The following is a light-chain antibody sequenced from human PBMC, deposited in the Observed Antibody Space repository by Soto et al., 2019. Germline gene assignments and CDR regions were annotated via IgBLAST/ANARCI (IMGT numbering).Light chain of an antibody. Sequence: QSVLTQPASVSGSPGQSITISCTGTSNDVGGYNYVSWYQQHPGKAPKLMIYEVSNRPSGVSIRFSGSKSGNTASLTISGLQAEDEADYYCNSYTSSITLLFGGGTKVTVL. CDR2: EVS. CDR3: NSYTSSITLL. V-gene: IGLV2-14*01. CDR1: SNDVGGYNY. J-gene: IGLJ2*01.